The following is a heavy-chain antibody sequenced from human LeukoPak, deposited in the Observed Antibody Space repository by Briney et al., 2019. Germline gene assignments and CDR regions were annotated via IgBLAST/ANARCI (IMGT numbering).Heavy chain of an antibody. V-gene: IGHV3-53*01. CDR3: ASLSSFFDYYYYYMDV. D-gene: IGHD6-13*01. CDR1: GFTVSRHS. Sequence: GGSLRLSCAASGFTVSRHSMSWVRQAPGKGLEWVSAIYRGGNTYYADSAKGRFTISRDNSKNTLYLQMNSLRAEDTAVYYCASLSSFFDYYYYYMDVWGRGTTVTVSS. J-gene: IGHJ6*03. CDR2: IYRGGNT.